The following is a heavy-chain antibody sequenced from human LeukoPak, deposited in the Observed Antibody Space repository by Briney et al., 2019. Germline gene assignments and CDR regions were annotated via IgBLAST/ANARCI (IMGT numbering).Heavy chain of an antibody. J-gene: IGHJ4*02. D-gene: IGHD5-18*01. Sequence: GRSLRLSCAASGFTFSSYGMRWVRQAPSKGLEWVAVIWYDGSNKYYADSVKGRFTISRDNSKNTLYLQMNSLRAEDTAVYYCAKDRWYTAMGLFDYWGQGTLVTVSS. CDR1: GFTFSSYG. CDR2: IWYDGSNK. CDR3: AKDRWYTAMGLFDY. V-gene: IGHV3-33*06.